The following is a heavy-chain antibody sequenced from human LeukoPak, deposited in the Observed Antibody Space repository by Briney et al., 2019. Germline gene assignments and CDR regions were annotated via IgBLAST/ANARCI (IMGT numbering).Heavy chain of an antibody. Sequence: SVKISCTASGYTFSSSYIYCVRHAPLQGLEWVGIITPIGGSTNYAHKFQGRVTITRDMSTSTVYMELSSLRSEDTAVYYCAREFGSGPTAEYFQHWGQGTPVTVSS. J-gene: IGHJ1*01. CDR2: ITPIGGST. CDR1: GYTFSSSY. CDR3: AREFGSGPTAEYFQH. V-gene: IGHV1-46*01. D-gene: IGHD2-15*01.